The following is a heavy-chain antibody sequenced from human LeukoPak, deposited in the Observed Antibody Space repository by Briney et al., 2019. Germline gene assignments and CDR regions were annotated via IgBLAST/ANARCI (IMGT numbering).Heavy chain of an antibody. D-gene: IGHD2-2*01. CDR2: TDYRSTWYN. Sequence: SQTLSLTCAISGDSVSSNSVTGNWIRQSPSRGLEWLGRTDYRSTWYNDYAVSVRGRITVNPDTSKNQFSLHLNSVTPEDTAVYYCARRLTQYDCFDPWGQGILVTVSS. V-gene: IGHV6-1*01. CDR3: ARRLTQYDCFDP. J-gene: IGHJ5*02. CDR1: GDSVSSNSVT.